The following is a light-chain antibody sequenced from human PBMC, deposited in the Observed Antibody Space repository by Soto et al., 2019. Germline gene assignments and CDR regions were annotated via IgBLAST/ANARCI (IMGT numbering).Light chain of an antibody. J-gene: IGLJ1*01. CDR2: DVS. V-gene: IGLV2-14*01. CDR3: SSYTSSSTLV. Sequence: QSVLTQPASVSGSPGQSITISCTGTSSDVGGYNYVSWYQQHPGKAPKLMIYDVSNRPSGVSNRFSGSKSGNTASLTISGLQAEDEAXYYCSSYTSSSTLVFGNGTKVTVL. CDR1: SSDVGGYNY.